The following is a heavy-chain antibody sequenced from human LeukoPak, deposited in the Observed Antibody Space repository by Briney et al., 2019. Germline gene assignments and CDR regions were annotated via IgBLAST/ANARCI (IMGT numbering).Heavy chain of an antibody. V-gene: IGHV3-74*01. CDR2: INTDGSTT. D-gene: IGHD4-17*01. J-gene: IGHJ4*02. CDR1: GFTFSSYW. Sequence: GGSLRLSCAASGFTFSSYWVHWVRQAPGKGLVWVSRINTDGSTTTYADSLKGRFTISRDNAKNTVYLQMNSLRVEDTAVYYCARDPFYGDADFDHWGQGTLVTVSS. CDR3: ARDPFYGDADFDH.